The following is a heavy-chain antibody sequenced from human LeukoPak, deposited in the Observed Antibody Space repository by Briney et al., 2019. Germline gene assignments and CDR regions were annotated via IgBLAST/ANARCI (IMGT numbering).Heavy chain of an antibody. CDR1: GFTFSSYW. D-gene: IGHD3-10*01. V-gene: IGHV3-7*01. CDR3: ASTILWFGEFGYYFDY. CDR2: IKQDGSEK. J-gene: IGHJ4*02. Sequence: GGSLRLSCAASGFTFSSYWMSWVRQAPGKGLEWVANIKQDGSEKYYVDSVKGRFTISRDNAKNSLYLQMNSLRAEDTAVYYCASTILWFGEFGYYFDYWAREPWSPSPQ.